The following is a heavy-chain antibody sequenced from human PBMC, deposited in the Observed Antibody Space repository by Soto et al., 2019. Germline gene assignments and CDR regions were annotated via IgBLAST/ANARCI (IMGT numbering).Heavy chain of an antibody. CDR1: GYSFTNYD. Sequence: ASVKVSCKASGYSFTNYDISCVRQSPVQGLEWMGWISPYNGDTNYAQKLQGRVTMTTDTSTSTAYMELRSLRSDDTAVYYCARYCSSTSCDHYFDYWGQGTLVTVSS. D-gene: IGHD2-2*01. J-gene: IGHJ4*02. CDR2: ISPYNGDT. V-gene: IGHV1-18*01. CDR3: ARYCSSTSCDHYFDY.